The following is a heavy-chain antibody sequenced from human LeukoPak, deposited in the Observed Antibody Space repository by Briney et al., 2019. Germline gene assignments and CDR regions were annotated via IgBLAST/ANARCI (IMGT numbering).Heavy chain of an antibody. CDR3: ARGARIAGGIRSVDY. J-gene: IGHJ4*02. CDR1: GGSFSNYY. Sequence: PSETLSLTCTVSGGSFSNYYWSWIRQPPGKGLEWIGYIYYSGSTNYNPSLKSRVTISVDTSKNQFSLKLSSVTAADTAVYYCARGARIAGGIRSVDYWGQGTQVTVSS. D-gene: IGHD3-16*01. V-gene: IGHV4-59*01. CDR2: IYYSGST.